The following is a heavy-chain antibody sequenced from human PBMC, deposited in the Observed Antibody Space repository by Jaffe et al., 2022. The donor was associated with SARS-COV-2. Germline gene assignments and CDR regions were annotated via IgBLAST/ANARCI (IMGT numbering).Heavy chain of an antibody. CDR1: GFTFSSYW. CDR2: IKQDGSEK. J-gene: IGHJ3*02. V-gene: IGHV3-7*01. Sequence: EVQLVESGGGLVQPGGSLRLSCAASGFTFSSYWMSWVRQAPGKGLEWVANIKQDGSEKYYVDSVKGRFTISRDNAKNSLYLQMNSLRAEDTAVYYCARDSVAGPADAFDIWGQGTMVTVSS. CDR3: ARDSVAGPADAFDI. D-gene: IGHD6-19*01.